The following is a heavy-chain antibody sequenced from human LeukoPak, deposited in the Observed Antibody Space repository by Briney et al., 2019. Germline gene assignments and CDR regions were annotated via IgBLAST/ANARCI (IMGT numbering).Heavy chain of an antibody. D-gene: IGHD3-10*01. CDR2: FDPEDGET. CDR1: GYTFTNYY. J-gene: IGHJ4*02. CDR3: ATSKLWFGELPPRGFDY. V-gene: IGHV1-24*01. Sequence: ASVKVSCKASGYTFTNYYLHWVRQAPGKGLEWMGGFDPEDGETIYAQKFQGRVTMTEDTSTDTAYMELSSLRSEDTAVYYCATSKLWFGELPPRGFDYWGQGTLVTVSS.